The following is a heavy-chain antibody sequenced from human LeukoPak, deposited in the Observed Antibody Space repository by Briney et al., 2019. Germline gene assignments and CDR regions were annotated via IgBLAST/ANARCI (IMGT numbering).Heavy chain of an antibody. CDR1: GFTFSDYS. CDR3: ARDSRTAAVDRLDY. Sequence: GGSLRLSCAASGFTFSDYSMNWVRLAPGKGLEWVSSISSSSTYISYADSMRGRFTISRDNAKNSLYLQMGSLRAEDTAVYYCARDSRTAAVDRLDYWGQGTLVTVSP. CDR2: ISSSSTYI. D-gene: IGHD6-13*01. J-gene: IGHJ4*02. V-gene: IGHV3-21*01.